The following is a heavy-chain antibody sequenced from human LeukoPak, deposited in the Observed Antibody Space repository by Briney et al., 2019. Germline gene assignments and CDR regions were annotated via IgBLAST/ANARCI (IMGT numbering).Heavy chain of an antibody. J-gene: IGHJ4*02. V-gene: IGHV3-33*01. CDR3: ARDDYDSSGPDY. CDR1: GFTFSSYG. Sequence: GRSLRLSCAASGFTFSSYGMHWVRQAPGKGLEWVAVIWYDGSNKYYADSVKGRFTISRDNSKNTLYLQVNSLRAEDTAVYYCARDDYDSSGPDYWGQGTLVTVSS. D-gene: IGHD3-22*01. CDR2: IWYDGSNK.